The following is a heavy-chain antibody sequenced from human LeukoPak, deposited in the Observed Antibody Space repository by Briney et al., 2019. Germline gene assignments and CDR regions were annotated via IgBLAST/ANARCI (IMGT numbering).Heavy chain of an antibody. Sequence: SETLSLTCAVYGGSFSGYYWSWIRQPPGKGLEWIGEINHSGSTNYNPSLKSRVTISVDTSKNQFSLKLSSVAAADTAVYYCARAPTGAYCGGDCYPRYYFDYWGQGTLVTVSS. D-gene: IGHD2-21*02. V-gene: IGHV4-34*01. CDR3: ARAPTGAYCGGDCYPRYYFDY. CDR2: INHSGST. J-gene: IGHJ4*02. CDR1: GGSFSGYY.